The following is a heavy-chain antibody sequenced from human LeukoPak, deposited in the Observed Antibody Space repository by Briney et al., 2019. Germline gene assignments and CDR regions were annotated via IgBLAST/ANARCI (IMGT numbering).Heavy chain of an antibody. CDR1: GFTFSSYE. CDR2: ISSSGSTI. Sequence: GGSLRLSCAASGFTFSSYEMNWVRQAPGKGLEWVSYISSSGSTIYYADSVKGRFTISRDNAKNSLYLQMNSLGAEDTAVYYCARVARKPVDYWGQGTLVTVSS. CDR3: ARVARKPVDY. J-gene: IGHJ4*02. V-gene: IGHV3-48*03.